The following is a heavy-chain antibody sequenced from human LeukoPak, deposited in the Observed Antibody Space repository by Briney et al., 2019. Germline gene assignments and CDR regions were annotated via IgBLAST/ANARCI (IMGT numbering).Heavy chain of an antibody. CDR2: IYYSGST. Sequence: SETLSLTCTVSGGSISSYYWSWIRQPPGKRLEWIGYIYYSGSTNYNPSLKSRVTISVDTSKNQFSLKLSSVTAADTAVYYCASILDSSGWYVLDYWGQGTLVTVSS. D-gene: IGHD6-19*01. V-gene: IGHV4-59*08. CDR3: ASILDSSGWYVLDY. CDR1: GGSISSYY. J-gene: IGHJ4*02.